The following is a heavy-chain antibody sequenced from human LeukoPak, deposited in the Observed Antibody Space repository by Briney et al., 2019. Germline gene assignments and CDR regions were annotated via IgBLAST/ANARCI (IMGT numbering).Heavy chain of an antibody. CDR1: GFTFTNYA. J-gene: IGHJ4*02. CDR2: IYKSGGGT. D-gene: IGHD5-18*01. Sequence: GGSLRLSCAASGFTFTNYAMSWVRQAPGKGLEWVSPIYKSGGGTYYADSVKGGFTISRDNSKSTLYLQMNSLRAEDTAVYYCAKRDSAGLYFFDYWGQGTLVTVSS. CDR3: AKRDSAGLYFFDY. V-gene: IGHV3-23*05.